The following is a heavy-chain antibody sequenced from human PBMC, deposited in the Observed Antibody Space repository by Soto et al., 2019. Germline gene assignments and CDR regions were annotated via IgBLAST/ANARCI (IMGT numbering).Heavy chain of an antibody. D-gene: IGHD2-2*03. CDR1: GFTFSSDG. J-gene: IGHJ6*02. Sequence: GGSLRLSCAASGFTFSSDGMHWVRQAPGKGLEWVAVISYDGSNKYYADSVKGRFTISRDNSKNTLYLQMNSLRAEDTAVYYCAKALLGYCSSTSCPGANYGMDVWGQGTTVSVSS. V-gene: IGHV3-30*18. CDR2: ISYDGSNK. CDR3: AKALLGYCSSTSCPGANYGMDV.